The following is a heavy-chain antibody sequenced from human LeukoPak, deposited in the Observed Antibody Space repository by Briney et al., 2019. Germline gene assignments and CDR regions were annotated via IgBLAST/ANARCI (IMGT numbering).Heavy chain of an antibody. V-gene: IGHV1-3*01. CDR2: INAGNGDT. CDR1: GYTYTSYT. CDR3: ARGWSSGWYNWFDP. D-gene: IGHD6-19*01. Sequence: ASVKVSCKASGYTYTSYTMHWVRQALGQRLEWMGWINAGNGDTKYSQKFQDRVTITRDTSASTAYMELSSLRSEDTAVYYCARGWSSGWYNWFDPWGQGTLVTVSS. J-gene: IGHJ5*02.